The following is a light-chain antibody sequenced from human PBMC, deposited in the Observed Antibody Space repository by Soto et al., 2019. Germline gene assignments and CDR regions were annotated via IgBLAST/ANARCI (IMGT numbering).Light chain of an antibody. V-gene: IGKV3-11*01. CDR3: QQRSNWQIT. J-gene: IGKJ5*01. Sequence: EIVMTQSPAPPSLSPGESATPFRRASQSVTTYLAWYQQKPGQAPRLLIYDASNRVTGIPARFRGSGSGTDFTLTISSLEPDDFAVYYCQQRSNWQITFGQGTRLEIK. CDR1: QSVTTY. CDR2: DAS.